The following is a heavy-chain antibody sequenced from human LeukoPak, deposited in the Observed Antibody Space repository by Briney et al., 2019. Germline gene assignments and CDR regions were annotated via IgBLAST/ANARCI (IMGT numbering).Heavy chain of an antibody. V-gene: IGHV3-48*01. CDR1: VFTFNTYS. CDR2: ISSRSDTI. D-gene: IGHD3-22*01. Sequence: GRCLRLSCAPSVFTFNTYSLNWVRQAPGKGLECVSYISSRSDTIYYADSVKGRFTISRNNAQNSLYLQMNSLRAEDTAVYYCARAGSIVYYDSSGLCDYWGQGTLVTVSS. CDR3: ARAGSIVYYDSSGLCDY. J-gene: IGHJ4*02.